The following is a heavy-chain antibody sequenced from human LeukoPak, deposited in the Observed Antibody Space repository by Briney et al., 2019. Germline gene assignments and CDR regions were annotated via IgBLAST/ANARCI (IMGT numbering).Heavy chain of an antibody. V-gene: IGHV4-39*01. CDR1: GVSLRISSNY. CDR3: ARQQVHFTDFGVVITTFDY. D-gene: IGHD3-3*01. CDR2: IYYSGST. Sequence: PSETLSLTCTVSGVSLRISSNYWGWIRQPPGKGLEWIGSIYYSGSTDYNPSLKSRVTISVDTSKNQFSLKLSSVTAADTAVYYCARQQVHFTDFGVVITTFDYWGQGTLVTVSS. J-gene: IGHJ4*02.